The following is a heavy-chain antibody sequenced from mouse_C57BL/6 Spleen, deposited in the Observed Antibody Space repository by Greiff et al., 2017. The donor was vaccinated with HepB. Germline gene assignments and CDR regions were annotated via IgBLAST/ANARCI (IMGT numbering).Heavy chain of an antibody. CDR2: IYPNYGTT. J-gene: IGHJ4*01. Sequence: EVQLQQSGPELAKPGASVKISCKASGYSFTDYNMNWVKQSNGKSLEWIGVIYPNYGTTSYNQKFKGKATLTVDQSSSTAYMQLNSLTSEDSAVYYCVPIYYDYEGYAMDYWGQGTSVTVSS. CDR3: VPIYYDYEGYAMDY. CDR1: GYSFTDYN. D-gene: IGHD2-4*01. V-gene: IGHV1-39*01.